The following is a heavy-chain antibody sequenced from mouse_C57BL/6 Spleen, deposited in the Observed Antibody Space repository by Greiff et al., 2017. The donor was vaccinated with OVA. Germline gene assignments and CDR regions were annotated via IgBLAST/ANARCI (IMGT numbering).Heavy chain of an antibody. CDR1: GFTFSSYA. Sequence: EVKLVESGGGLVKPGGSLKLSCAASGFTFSSYAMSWVRQTPEKRLEWVATISDGGSYTYYPDNVKGRFTISRDNAKNNLYLQMSHLKSEDTAMYYCARGATGWYFDVWGTGTTVTVSS. D-gene: IGHD3-1*01. CDR2: ISDGGSYT. CDR3: ARGATGWYFDV. J-gene: IGHJ1*03. V-gene: IGHV5-4*03.